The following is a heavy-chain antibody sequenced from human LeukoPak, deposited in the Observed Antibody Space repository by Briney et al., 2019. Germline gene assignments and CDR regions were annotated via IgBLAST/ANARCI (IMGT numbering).Heavy chain of an antibody. J-gene: IGHJ4*02. Sequence: PGGYLRLSCEASGPTFSSYSMSWVRQAPGRGLEWVSAITASGDTTYYADSVTGRFTISRDNSKNTLYLQMNSLRVEDTAVYYCAKMSGYFDYWGQGTLVTVSS. V-gene: IGHV3-23*01. CDR1: GPTFSSYS. CDR2: ITASGDTT. D-gene: IGHD5/OR15-5a*01. CDR3: AKMSGYFDY.